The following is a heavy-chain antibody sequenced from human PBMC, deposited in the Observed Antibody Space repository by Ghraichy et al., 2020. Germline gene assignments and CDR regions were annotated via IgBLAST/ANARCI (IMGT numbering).Heavy chain of an antibody. V-gene: IGHV1-8*01. Sequence: ASVKVSCKASGYTFTSYDINWVRQATGQGLEWMGWMNPNSGNTGYAQKFQGRVTMTRNTSISTAYMELSSLRSEDTAVYYCARVWPYCSSTSCYRKFDPWGKKSLVTVSP. CDR3: ARVWPYCSSTSCYRKFDP. D-gene: IGHD2-2*02. J-gene: IGHJ5*02. CDR2: MNPNSGNT. CDR1: GYTFTSYD.